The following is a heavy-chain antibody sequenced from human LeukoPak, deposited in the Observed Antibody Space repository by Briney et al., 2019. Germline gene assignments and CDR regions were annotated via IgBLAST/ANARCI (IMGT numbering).Heavy chain of an antibody. Sequence: SETLSLTCTVSGDSISSSNYYWGWIRQPPGKGLEWIGRIYYTGSTYYNPSLKSRVTISVDTSKNQFSLKLSSVTAADTAVYYCARVITIFGVVILMYFDYWGQGTLVTVSS. CDR3: ARVITIFGVVILMYFDY. V-gene: IGHV4-39*01. CDR2: IYYTGST. D-gene: IGHD3-3*01. CDR1: GDSISSSNYY. J-gene: IGHJ4*02.